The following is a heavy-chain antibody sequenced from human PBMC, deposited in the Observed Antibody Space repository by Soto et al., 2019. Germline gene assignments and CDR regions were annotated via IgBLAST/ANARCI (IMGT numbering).Heavy chain of an antibody. J-gene: IGHJ4*02. V-gene: IGHV1-3*01. D-gene: IGHD2-2*01. CDR1: GYTFTSYA. Sequence: ASVKVSCKASGYTFTSYAMHWVRQAPGQRLEWMGWINAGNGNTKYSQKFQGRVTITRDTSASTAYMELSSLRPEDTAVYYCARSPAGVVPAFDYWGQGTLVTVSS. CDR2: INAGNGNT. CDR3: ARSPAGVVPAFDY.